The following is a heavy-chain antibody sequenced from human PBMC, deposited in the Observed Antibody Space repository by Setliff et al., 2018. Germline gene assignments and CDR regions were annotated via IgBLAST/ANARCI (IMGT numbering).Heavy chain of an antibody. CDR3: AKDPQIRFLEWLSRVYFDY. D-gene: IGHD3-3*01. V-gene: IGHV4-61*09. Sequence: SETLSLTCTVSGGSISSGTYYWSWIRQPAGKGLEWIGHIYTSGSTNYNPSLKSRVTISVDTSKNQFSLTLSSVTAADTAVYYCAKDPQIRFLEWLSRVYFDYWGQGTLVTVS. CDR2: IYTSGST. J-gene: IGHJ4*02. CDR1: GGSISSGTYY.